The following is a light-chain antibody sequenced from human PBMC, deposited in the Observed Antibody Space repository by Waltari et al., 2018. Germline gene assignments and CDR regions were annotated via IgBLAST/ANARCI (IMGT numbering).Light chain of an antibody. CDR1: SSDIGKYNL. Sequence: QSALTQTATVSGSPGQSITISCSGASSDIGKYNLVPWYQQHPGKAPTPIVYDVDKRPAGVSNRFSGSKSGNTAFLTISGLQTADEADYYCCSYAGSAVSVFGGGTKLTVL. CDR2: DVD. V-gene: IGLV2-23*02. CDR3: CSYAGSAVSV. J-gene: IGLJ3*02.